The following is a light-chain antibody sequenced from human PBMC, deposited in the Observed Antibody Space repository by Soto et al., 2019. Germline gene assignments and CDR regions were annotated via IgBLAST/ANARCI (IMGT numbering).Light chain of an antibody. Sequence: QSVLTQPPSASGTPGQRVTVSCSGSRSNIGNNYVYWYQQVPGTAPKLLMHSNNQRPSGVPDRFSASKSGSSASLAISGLRSEDEADDYCATWDDSLNMVFGGGTKLTVL. CDR2: SNN. CDR1: RSNIGNNY. V-gene: IGLV1-47*02. CDR3: ATWDDSLNMV. J-gene: IGLJ3*02.